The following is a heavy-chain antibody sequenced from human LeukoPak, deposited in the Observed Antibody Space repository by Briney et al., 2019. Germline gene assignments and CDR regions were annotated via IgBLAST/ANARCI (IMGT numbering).Heavy chain of an antibody. CDR3: ARGPYGSGSYYSPFDY. D-gene: IGHD3-10*01. Sequence: GGFLRLSCAASGFTFSGYSMNWVRQAPGKGLEWVSYISSSSTTIYYADSVKGRFTISRDNAKNSLYLQVDSLRVEDTALYYCARGPYGSGSYYSPFDYWGQGTLVTVSS. V-gene: IGHV3-48*01. CDR1: GFTFSGYS. J-gene: IGHJ4*02. CDR2: ISSSSTTI.